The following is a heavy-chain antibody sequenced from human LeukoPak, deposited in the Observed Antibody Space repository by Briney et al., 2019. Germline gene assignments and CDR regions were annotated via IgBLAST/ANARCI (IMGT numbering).Heavy chain of an antibody. D-gene: IGHD2-8*01. J-gene: IGHJ4*02. V-gene: IGHV4-4*02. CDR2: IYHSGST. Sequence: PSETLSLTCAVSGGSISSSNWWSWVRQPPGKGLEWIGEIYHSGSTNYNLSLKSRVTISVDKSKNQFSLKLSSVTAADTAVYYCASIGYCTNGVCYRGDYWGQGTLVTVSS. CDR1: GGSISSSNW. CDR3: ASIGYCTNGVCYRGDY.